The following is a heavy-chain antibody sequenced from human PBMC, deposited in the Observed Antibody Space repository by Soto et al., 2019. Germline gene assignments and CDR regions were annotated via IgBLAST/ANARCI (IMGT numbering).Heavy chain of an antibody. CDR1: GYTFTSYA. Sequence: QVQLVQSGAEEKKPGASVKVSCKASGYTFTSYAMHWVRQDPGPRLEWMGWINAGNSDTTYSQKFQGRVTITSDTSASTAYMELTSLRSEDTAVYYCARDFSIVVVAPGYWGQGTLVTVSS. V-gene: IGHV1-3*05. CDR2: INAGNSDT. CDR3: ARDFSIVVVAPGY. J-gene: IGHJ4*02. D-gene: IGHD2-2*01.